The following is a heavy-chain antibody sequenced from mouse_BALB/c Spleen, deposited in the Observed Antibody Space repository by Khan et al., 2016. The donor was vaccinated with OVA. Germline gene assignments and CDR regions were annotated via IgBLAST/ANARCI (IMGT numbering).Heavy chain of an antibody. Sequence: QVQLKESGPGLVAPSQSLSITCTISGFSLTNYGVHWVRLPPGKGLEWLVVIWSDGSTTYNSALKSRLSISKDNSKSQVFLKMNSLQTYYTAMYHCFRQPSEHYYVMDYGGQGTSVTVSS. J-gene: IGHJ4*01. V-gene: IGHV2-6-1*01. D-gene: IGHD3-2*02. CDR2: IWSDGST. CDR3: FRQPSEHYYVMDY. CDR1: GFSLTNYG.